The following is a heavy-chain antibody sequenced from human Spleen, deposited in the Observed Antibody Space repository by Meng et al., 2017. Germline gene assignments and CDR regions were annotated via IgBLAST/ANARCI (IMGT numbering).Heavy chain of an antibody. J-gene: IGHJ4*02. D-gene: IGHD4-11*01. Sequence: QVQLQQWGAGLLQPSEPLFLTCVVSGGSFSDYYWSWIRQLPGKGLEWIGEINHSGSTNYNPSLESRATISVDTSQNILSLKLSSVTAADSAVYYCARGPTTMAHDFDYWGQGTLVTVSS. CDR1: GGSFSDYY. CDR3: ARGPTTMAHDFDY. V-gene: IGHV4-34*01. CDR2: INHSGST.